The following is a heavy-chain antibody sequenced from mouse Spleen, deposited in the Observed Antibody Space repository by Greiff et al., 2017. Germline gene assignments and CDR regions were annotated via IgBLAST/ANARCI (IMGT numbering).Heavy chain of an antibody. CDR3: AGGYDYLFAY. CDR1: GYAFSSYW. J-gene: IGHJ3*01. CDR2: IYPGDGDT. V-gene: IGHV1-80*01. D-gene: IGHD2-4*01. Sequence: QVQLKESGAELVKPGASVKISCKASGYAFSSYWMNWVKQRPGKGLEWIGQIYPGDGDTNYNGKFKGKATLTADKSSSTAYMQLSSLTSEDSAVYFCAGGYDYLFAYWGQGTLVTVSA.